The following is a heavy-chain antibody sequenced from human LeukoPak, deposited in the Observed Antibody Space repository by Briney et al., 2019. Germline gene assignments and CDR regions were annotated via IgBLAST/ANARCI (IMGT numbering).Heavy chain of an antibody. J-gene: IGHJ4*02. CDR1: GFTFSSYG. Sequence: GGSLRLSCAASGFTFSSYGMHWVRQAPGKGLEWVAVISYDGSNKYYADSVKGRFTISRDNSKNTLYLQMNSLRAEDTAVYYCAKDSDGNYFDYWGXGTLVTVSS. V-gene: IGHV3-30*18. CDR3: AKDSDGNYFDY. CDR2: ISYDGSNK.